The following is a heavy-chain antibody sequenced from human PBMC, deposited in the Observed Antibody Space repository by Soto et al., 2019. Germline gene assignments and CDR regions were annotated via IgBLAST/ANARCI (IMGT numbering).Heavy chain of an antibody. CDR1: GFTFSSYA. CDR3: AKMLTMVRGVTGLRDFDF. J-gene: IGHJ4*02. V-gene: IGHV3-23*01. CDR2: ISGPGATI. D-gene: IGHD3-10*01. Sequence: DVQLLEAGGNLIQPGGSLRLSCAASGFTFSSYAMSWVRQAPGQGLEWLSAISGPGATIYYADSVKGRFTISRDNSKNTLYLQMNSLTAEDTAVYYCAKMLTMVRGVTGLRDFDFWGQGTLVNVSS.